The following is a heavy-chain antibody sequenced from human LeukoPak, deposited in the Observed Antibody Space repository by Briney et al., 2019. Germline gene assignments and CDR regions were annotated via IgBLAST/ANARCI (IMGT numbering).Heavy chain of an antibody. D-gene: IGHD3-3*01. J-gene: IGHJ5*02. Sequence: SETLSLTCAVYGGSFSGYYWSWIRQPPGKGLEWIGEINHSGSTNYNPSLKSRVTISVDTSKNQFSLRLSSVTAADTAVYYCARGSRFYWFDPWGQGTLVTVSS. V-gene: IGHV4-34*01. CDR1: GGSFSGYY. CDR3: ARGSRFYWFDP. CDR2: INHSGST.